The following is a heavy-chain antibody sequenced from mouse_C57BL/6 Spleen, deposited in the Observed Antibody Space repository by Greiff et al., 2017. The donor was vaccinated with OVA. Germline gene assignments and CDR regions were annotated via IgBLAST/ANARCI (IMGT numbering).Heavy chain of an antibody. D-gene: IGHD2-1*01. CDR1: GYTFTSYW. Sequence: VQLQQPGAELVKPGASVKLSCKASGYTFTSYWMQWVKQRPGQGLEWIGEIDPSDSYTNYNQKFKGKATLTVDTSSSTAYMQLSSLTSEDSAVYYCASLDYGNYAFDYWGQGTTLTVSS. CDR2: IDPSDSYT. J-gene: IGHJ2*01. CDR3: ASLDYGNYAFDY. V-gene: IGHV1-50*01.